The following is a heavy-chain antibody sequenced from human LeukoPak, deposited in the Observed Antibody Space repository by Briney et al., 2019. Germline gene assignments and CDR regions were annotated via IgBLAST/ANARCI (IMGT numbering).Heavy chain of an antibody. CDR1: GYTFTSYG. CDR2: INPYNGNT. D-gene: IGHD6-19*01. CDR3: ARDEGQWLPFDY. J-gene: IGHJ4*02. Sequence: GASVKVSCKASGYTFTSYGINWVRQAPGQGLEWMGWINPYNGNTNYAQTLQGRVTMTTDTSTSTAYMELRTLRSDDTAMFYCARDEGQWLPFDYWGQGTLVTVSS. V-gene: IGHV1-18*01.